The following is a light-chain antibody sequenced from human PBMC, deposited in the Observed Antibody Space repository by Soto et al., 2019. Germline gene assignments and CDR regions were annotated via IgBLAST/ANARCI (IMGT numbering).Light chain of an antibody. CDR2: DAS. CDR3: QQHSSGPRT. V-gene: IGKV3-11*01. CDR1: QSVGPY. Sequence: EIVLTQSPASLSLSPGDRATISCRASQSVGPYLAWYQQKPGQAPRLLIYDASTRDTGVPARFSGSGSGTDFTLTISSLQPEDVATYYCQQHSSGPRTFGQGTKVEIK. J-gene: IGKJ2*01.